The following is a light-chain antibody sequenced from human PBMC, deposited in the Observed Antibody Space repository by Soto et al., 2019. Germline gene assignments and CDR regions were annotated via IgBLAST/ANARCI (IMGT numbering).Light chain of an antibody. CDR1: QSVSSSY. CDR2: DAS. CDR3: PHHDTSRLT. Sequence: DIVLTQSPGTLSLSPGERATLSCGTSQSVSSSYVAWYQHKPGLAPRLLIYDASSRATGIPDRFSGSGSGTDFTLTISRLEYEDFAVHYCPHHDTSRLTFGGGTKVDIK. V-gene: IGKV3D-20*01. J-gene: IGKJ4*01.